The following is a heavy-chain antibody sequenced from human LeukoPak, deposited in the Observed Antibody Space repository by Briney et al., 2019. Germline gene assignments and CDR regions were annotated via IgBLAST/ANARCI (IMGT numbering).Heavy chain of an antibody. J-gene: IGHJ4*02. CDR3: ASRRTKVLTSVFIDY. V-gene: IGHV3-23*01. CDR1: GFTFSSSA. Sequence: GGSLRLSCAASGFTFSSSAMSWVRQAPGKGLEWVSAITGSGGSTYYADSVKGRFTISRDNSKNTLYLQMNNLRAEDTAVYYCASRRTKVLTSVFIDYWGQGTLVTVSS. CDR2: ITGSGGST. D-gene: IGHD4/OR15-4a*01.